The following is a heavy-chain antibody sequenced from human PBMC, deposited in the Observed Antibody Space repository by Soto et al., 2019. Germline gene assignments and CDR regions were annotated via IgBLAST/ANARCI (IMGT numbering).Heavy chain of an antibody. CDR3: ARRGPLMTTVTTDWYFDL. V-gene: IGHV1-18*01. CDR1: GYTFTSYG. CDR2: ISAYNGNT. J-gene: IGHJ2*01. D-gene: IGHD4-17*01. Sequence: QVQLVQSGAEVKKPGASVKVSCKASGYTFTSYGISWVRQAPGQGLEWMGWISAYNGNTKYAQNLQGRVNMTTDTSTRTAYMELRSLRSDDTAVYYCARRGPLMTTVTTDWYFDLWGRGTLVTVSS.